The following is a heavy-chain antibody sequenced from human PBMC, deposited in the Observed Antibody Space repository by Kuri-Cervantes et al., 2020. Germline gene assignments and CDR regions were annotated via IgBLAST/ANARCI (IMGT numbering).Heavy chain of an antibody. V-gene: IGHV3-30-3*01. CDR2: ISYDGSNQ. D-gene: IGHD3-10*01. CDR3: ARELGRGVISPYLDY. CDR1: GFTFSSHA. Sequence: GGSLRLSCAASGFTFSSHAMHWVRQAPGKGLEWVAVISYDGSNQYYADSVKGRFTISRDNSKNTLYLQMNSLRAEDTAVYYCARELGRGVISPYLDYWGQGTLVTVSS. J-gene: IGHJ4*02.